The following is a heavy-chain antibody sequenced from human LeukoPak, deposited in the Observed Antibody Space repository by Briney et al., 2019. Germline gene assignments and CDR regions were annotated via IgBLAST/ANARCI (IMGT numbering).Heavy chain of an antibody. J-gene: IGHJ6*03. Sequence: GGSLRLSCAASGFTVSSSYMNWVRQAPGKGLEWVSIIYSGGSTYYADSVKGRFTISRDNAKNSLYLQMNSLRAEDTAVYYCARSLKPYYYMDVWGKGTTVTVSS. CDR1: GFTVSSSY. V-gene: IGHV3-53*01. CDR2: IYSGGST. CDR3: ARSLKPYYYMDV.